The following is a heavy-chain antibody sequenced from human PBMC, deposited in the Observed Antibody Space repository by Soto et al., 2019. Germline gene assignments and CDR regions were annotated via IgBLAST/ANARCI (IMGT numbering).Heavy chain of an antibody. D-gene: IGHD3-3*01. J-gene: IGHJ5*02. Sequence: GGSLRLSCAASGFTFSSYSMNWVRQAPGKGLEWVSSISNSSSYIYYADSVKGRFTISRDNAKNSLYLQMNSLRAEDTAVYYCARDHDVLRFLEGARAWGQGTLVTVSS. CDR2: ISNSSSYI. CDR1: GFTFSSYS. V-gene: IGHV3-21*01. CDR3: ARDHDVLRFLEGARA.